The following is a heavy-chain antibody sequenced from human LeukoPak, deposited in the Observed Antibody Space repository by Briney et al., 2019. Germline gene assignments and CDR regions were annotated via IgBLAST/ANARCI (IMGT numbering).Heavy chain of an antibody. J-gene: IGHJ4*02. D-gene: IGHD6-19*01. V-gene: IGHV3-23*01. CDR2: ISGSGGST. CDR3: AKDARSYSSGGGYYFDY. Sequence: GGSLRLSCAASGFTFSSYAMSWVRQVPGKGLEWVSAISGSGGSTYYADSVKGRFTISRDNSKNTLYLQMNSLRAEDTAVYYCAKDARSYSSGGGYYFDYWGQGTLVTVSS. CDR1: GFTFSSYA.